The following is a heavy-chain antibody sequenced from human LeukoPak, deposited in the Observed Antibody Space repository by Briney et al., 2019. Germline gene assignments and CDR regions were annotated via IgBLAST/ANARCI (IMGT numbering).Heavy chain of an antibody. CDR2: IHYTGST. Sequence: SETLSLTCTVSGGSVSSSSYYWGWLRQPPGKGLEWIATIHYTGSTYYNPSLKSRVTISVDTSKNQFSLKLSSVTAADTAMYYCARYWGPYDNSGAYFDYWGQGTLVTVSS. J-gene: IGHJ4*02. V-gene: IGHV4-39*01. D-gene: IGHD3-22*01. CDR1: GGSVSSSSYY. CDR3: ARYWGPYDNSGAYFDY.